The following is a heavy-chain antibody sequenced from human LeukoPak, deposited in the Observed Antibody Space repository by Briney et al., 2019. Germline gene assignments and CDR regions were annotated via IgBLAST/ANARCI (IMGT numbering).Heavy chain of an antibody. J-gene: IGHJ4*02. CDR1: GFTFSNAW. D-gene: IGHD3-10*01. CDR3: TTPYYYGSGSYYNVGY. Sequence: GGSLRLSCAAPGFTFSNAWMSWVRQAPGKGLEWVGRIKSKTDGGTTDYAAPVKGRFTISRDDSKNTLYLQMNSLKTEDTAVYYCTTPYYYGSGSYYNVGYWGQGTLVTVSS. CDR2: IKSKTDGGTT. V-gene: IGHV3-15*01.